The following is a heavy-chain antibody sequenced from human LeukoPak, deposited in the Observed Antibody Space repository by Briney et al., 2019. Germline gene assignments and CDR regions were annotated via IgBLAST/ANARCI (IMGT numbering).Heavy chain of an antibody. D-gene: IGHD3-22*01. CDR2: ISSNGGST. CDR3: AKAYYDSSGYYYLSAFDI. CDR1: GFTFSSYA. J-gene: IGHJ3*02. V-gene: IGHV3-64*01. Sequence: GGSLRLSCAASGFTFSSYALHWVRQAPGKGLEYVTAISSNGGSTYYANSVKGRFTISRDNSKNTLYLQMNSLRAEDTAVYYCAKAYYDSSGYYYLSAFDIWGQGTMVTVSS.